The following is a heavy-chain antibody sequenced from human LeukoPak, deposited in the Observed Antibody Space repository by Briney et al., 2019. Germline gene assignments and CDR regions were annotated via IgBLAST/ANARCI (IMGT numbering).Heavy chain of an antibody. D-gene: IGHD4-11*01. J-gene: IGHJ4*02. CDR3: AKDAQRGFDYSNSLLN. CDR2: IWSDGSDK. Sequence: GGSLRLSCAASGFTFSHYGMHWVGQTPGAGLEWEAVIWSDGSDKYYAQSVKGRFTISRDNAKTSLFLQMNSLRAEDTAVYYCAKDAQRGFDYSNSLLNWGQGILVTVSS. V-gene: IGHV3-33*06. CDR1: GFTFSHYG.